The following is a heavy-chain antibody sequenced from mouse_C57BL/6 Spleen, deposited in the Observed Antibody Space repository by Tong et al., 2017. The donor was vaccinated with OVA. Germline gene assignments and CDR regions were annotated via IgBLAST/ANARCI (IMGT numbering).Heavy chain of an antibody. Sequence: EVQLQESGGGLVKPGGSLKLSCAASGFTFSSYAMSWVRQTPEKRLEWVATINSDGGSTYYPDTMERRFIISRDNTKKTLYLQMSSLRSEDTALYYCARHDDGSSYGYFDVWGTGTTVTVSS. J-gene: IGHJ1*03. CDR1: GFTFSSYA. D-gene: IGHD1-1*01. CDR3: ARHDDGSSYGYFDV. CDR2: INSDGGST. V-gene: IGHV5-12-1*01.